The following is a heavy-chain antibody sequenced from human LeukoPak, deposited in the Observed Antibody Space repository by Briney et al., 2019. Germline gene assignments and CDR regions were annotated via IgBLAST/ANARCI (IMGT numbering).Heavy chain of an antibody. J-gene: IGHJ4*02. Sequence: PGGSLRLSCAASGFTFSNGWMTWVRQAPGKGLEWVGCIKSKTDGGTTDYAAPVKGRFTISRDDSENTLYLHMNSLKTEDTAVYYCATEYYYDSNGIFDYWGQGTLVTVSS. CDR3: ATEYYYDSNGIFDY. D-gene: IGHD3-22*01. CDR1: GFTFSNGW. CDR2: IKSKTDGGTT. V-gene: IGHV3-15*01.